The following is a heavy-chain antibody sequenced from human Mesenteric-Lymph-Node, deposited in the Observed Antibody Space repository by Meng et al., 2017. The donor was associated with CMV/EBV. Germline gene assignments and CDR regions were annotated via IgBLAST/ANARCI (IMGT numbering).Heavy chain of an antibody. D-gene: IGHD1-26*01. CDR2: IYSGGSSM. CDR3: ARVSDWFDL. Sequence: GGSLRLSCAVSGFTLYNYAMSWVRQAPGKGLEWVSLIYSGGSSMYYADSVKGRFTISSDYSQNTVFLQMNSLRPEDTAVYYCARVSDWFDLWGQGTLVTVSS. J-gene: IGHJ5*02. CDR1: GFTLYNYA. V-gene: IGHV3-23*03.